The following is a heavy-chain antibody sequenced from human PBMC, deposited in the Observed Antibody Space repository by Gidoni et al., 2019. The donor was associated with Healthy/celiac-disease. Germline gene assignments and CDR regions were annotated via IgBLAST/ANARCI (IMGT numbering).Heavy chain of an antibody. CDR3: ARAAVGSIDY. CDR2: IYYSGST. Sequence: QVQLQESSPGLVKPSETLSLTFTVSGCSFSLSYWRWLRQPPAKGLECVGSISSYLWSWTRQPPGKGLGWIGYIYYSGSTNFNPSLKSRVTISVDTSKNQFSLKLSSVTAADTAVYYCARAAVGSIDYWGQGTLVTVSS. J-gene: IGHJ4*02. CDR1: GCSFSLSYWRWLRQPPAKGLECVGSISSYL. D-gene: IGHD6-25*01. V-gene: IGHV4-61*01.